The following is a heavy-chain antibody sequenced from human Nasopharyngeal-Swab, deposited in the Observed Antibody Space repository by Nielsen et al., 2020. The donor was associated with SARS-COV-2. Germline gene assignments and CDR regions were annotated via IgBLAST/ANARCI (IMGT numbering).Heavy chain of an antibody. V-gene: IGHV3-53*01. J-gene: IGHJ6*03. D-gene: IGHD1-26*01. CDR1: GFTVSSNY. Sequence: GESLKISCAASGFTVSSNYMSWVRQAPGKGLEWVSVVYSGGSTYYADSVKGRFTISRDNSKNTLYLQMNSLRAEDTAVYYCARDSGSLNYYYMDVWGKGTTVTVSS. CDR2: VYSGGST. CDR3: ARDSGSLNYYYMDV.